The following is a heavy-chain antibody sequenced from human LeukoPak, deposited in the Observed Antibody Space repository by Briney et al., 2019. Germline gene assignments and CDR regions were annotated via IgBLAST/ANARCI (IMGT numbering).Heavy chain of an antibody. D-gene: IGHD1-26*01. CDR3: AIARYSGSYPFDY. V-gene: IGHV3-23*01. CDR2: MSGSGGST. J-gene: IGHJ4*02. Sequence: GGSLRLSCAASGFTFSSYAMSWVRHAPGKGLEWVSAMSGSGGSTYYADSVKGRFTISRDNSKNTLYLQMNSLRAEDTAVYCCAIARYSGSYPFDYWGQGTLVTVSS. CDR1: GFTFSSYA.